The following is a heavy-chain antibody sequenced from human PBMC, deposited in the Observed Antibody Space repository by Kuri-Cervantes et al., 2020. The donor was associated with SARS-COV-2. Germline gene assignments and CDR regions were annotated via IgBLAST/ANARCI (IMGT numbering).Heavy chain of an antibody. CDR3: VTSLPRSGWDGEDAFDI. Sequence: SETLSLTSDVSGHSLNHANWWTWVRQTPGKGLEWIGEIYHNGNTNYNPSLKSRVTISVDTSKKQFSLKLSSVTAADTAMYYCVTSLPRSGWDGEDAFDIWGQGTMVTVSS. D-gene: IGHD6-25*01. V-gene: IGHV4-4*02. J-gene: IGHJ3*02. CDR1: GHSLNHANW. CDR2: IYHNGNT.